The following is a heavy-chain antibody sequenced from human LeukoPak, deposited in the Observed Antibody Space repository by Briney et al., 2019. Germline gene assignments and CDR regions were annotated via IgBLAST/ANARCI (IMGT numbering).Heavy chain of an antibody. CDR3: VKDRKYYFEH. CDR1: GFTFNMYG. CDR2: VSLDGGNI. J-gene: IGHJ4*02. V-gene: IGHV3-30*18. Sequence: GTSLSLSCAASGFTFNMYGMHWVRQAPGKGLEWVAIVSLDGGNIYYADSVKGRFTISRDNSKNTVSLHMTSLTSDDTAVYYCVKDRKYYFEHWGRGTLVTVSS.